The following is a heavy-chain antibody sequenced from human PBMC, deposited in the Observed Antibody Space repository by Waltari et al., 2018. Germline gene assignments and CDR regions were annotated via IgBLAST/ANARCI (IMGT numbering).Heavy chain of an antibody. V-gene: IGHV3-72*01. CDR2: TKEKPSNYAT. CDR3: ASLQYHSVTY. D-gene: IGHD3-10*01. Sequence: EVQLVESGGGLVQPGGSLRLSCAVSGFTLSDHFMDWVRQAPGKGLEWVGRTKEKPSNYATEYAASVKGRFTISRDHSKNALYLQMNSLKTEDTAVYYCASLQYHSVTYWGQGTLVTVSS. J-gene: IGHJ4*02. CDR1: GFTLSDHF.